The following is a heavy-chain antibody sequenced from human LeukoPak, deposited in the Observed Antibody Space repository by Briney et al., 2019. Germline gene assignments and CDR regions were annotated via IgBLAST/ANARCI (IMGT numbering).Heavy chain of an antibody. CDR1: GFTFSSYS. Sequence: GGSLRPSCAASGFTFSSYSLTWVRQAPGKGLECVSYISSGSSTIYYADSVKGRFTISRDNAKKSLYLQMNSLRVEDTAVYYCARDRGDYVWGSYRSLPDYWGQGTLVTVSS. CDR2: ISSGSSTI. D-gene: IGHD3-16*02. J-gene: IGHJ4*02. V-gene: IGHV3-48*01. CDR3: ARDRGDYVWGSYRSLPDY.